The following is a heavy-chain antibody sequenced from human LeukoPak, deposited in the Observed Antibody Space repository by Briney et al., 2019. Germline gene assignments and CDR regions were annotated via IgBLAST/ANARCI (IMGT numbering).Heavy chain of an antibody. J-gene: IGHJ3*02. CDR2: ISSNGSTI. CDR1: GFTFNDYY. V-gene: IGHV3-11*04. CDR3: ARGIAARLDAFDI. Sequence: GGSLRLSCAASGFTFNDYYMSWIRQAPGKGLEWVSYISSNGSTIYYADSVKGRFTISRDNAKNSLYLQMNSLRAEDTAVYYCARGIAARLDAFDIWGQGTMATVSS. D-gene: IGHD6-6*01.